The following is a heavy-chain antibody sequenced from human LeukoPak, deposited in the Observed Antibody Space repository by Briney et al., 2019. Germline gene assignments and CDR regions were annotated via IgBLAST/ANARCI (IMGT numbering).Heavy chain of an antibody. CDR1: GFTFSSYA. V-gene: IGHV3-64*01. D-gene: IGHD3-22*01. Sequence: GGSLRLSCAASGFTFSSYALHWVRQAPGKGLEYVSAISTSGRHTYYGNSVKGRFTISRDNSKNTLYLQMGSLRPEDTAAYYCARGYDDSGYYDCWGQGTLVTVSS. J-gene: IGHJ4*02. CDR3: ARGYDDSGYYDC. CDR2: ISTSGRHT.